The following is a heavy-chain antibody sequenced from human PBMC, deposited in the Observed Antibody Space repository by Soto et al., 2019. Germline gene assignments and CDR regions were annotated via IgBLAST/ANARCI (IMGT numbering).Heavy chain of an antibody. CDR1: GGTFSSYA. J-gene: IGHJ2*01. CDR2: IIPIFGTA. D-gene: IGHD2-21*01. Sequence: QVQLVQSGAEVKKPGSSVKVACKASGGTFSSYAISWVRQAPGQGLEWMGGIIPIFGTANYAQKFQGRVTITADESTSTAYMELSSLRSEDTAVYYCARDLRDGYNPYWYFDLWGPGTLVTVSS. CDR3: ARDLRDGYNPYWYFDL. V-gene: IGHV1-69*01.